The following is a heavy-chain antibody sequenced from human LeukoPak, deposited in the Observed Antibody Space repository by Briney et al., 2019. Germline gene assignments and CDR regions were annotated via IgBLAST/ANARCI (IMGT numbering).Heavy chain of an antibody. CDR2: FYNSGST. CDR1: GGSIFSYY. V-gene: IGHV4-59*08. D-gene: IGHD1-14*01. Sequence: PSETLSLTCTVSGGSIFSYYWSWIRQPPGKGLEYIGYFYNSGSTSYNPSLKSRVTISVDTSKNQFSLELSSVTAADTAVYYCARSPVLYHLDYWGQGTLVTVSS. CDR3: ARSPVLYHLDY. J-gene: IGHJ4*02.